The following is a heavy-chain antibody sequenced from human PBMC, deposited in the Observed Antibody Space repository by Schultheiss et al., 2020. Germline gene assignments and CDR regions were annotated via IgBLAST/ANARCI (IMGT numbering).Heavy chain of an antibody. CDR2: IYTSGST. CDR3: AEGFASWIVQSDS. D-gene: IGHD2-15*01. Sequence: SETLSLTCTVSGGSMSSYYWGWIRQPPGKGLEWIGSIYTSGSTNYNPSLKSRVTMSVDTSKNQFSLKLSSVTAADTGIYYCAEGFASWIVQSDSWGQGTLVTVSS. CDR1: GGSMSSYY. V-gene: IGHV4-4*07. J-gene: IGHJ4*02.